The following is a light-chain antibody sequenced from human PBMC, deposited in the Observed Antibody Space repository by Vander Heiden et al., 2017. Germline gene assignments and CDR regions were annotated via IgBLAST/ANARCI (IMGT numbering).Light chain of an antibody. CDR2: SNN. Sequence: QSVLTQPASVSGAPGQRVTISCTGSSSNIGAGYGVHWYQQLPGTAPKLLIYSNNKRPSGVPDRFSGSKSGTSAALAITGLRAEDEGDYYCQSYDDTRSAWVFGGGTKLTVL. CDR1: SSNIGAGYG. J-gene: IGLJ3*02. CDR3: QSYDDTRSAWV. V-gene: IGLV1-40*01.